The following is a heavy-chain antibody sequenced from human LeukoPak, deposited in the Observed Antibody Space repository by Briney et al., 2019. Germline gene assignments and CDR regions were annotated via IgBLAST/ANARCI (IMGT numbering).Heavy chain of an antibody. CDR1: GGSISSSSYY. J-gene: IGHJ3*02. D-gene: IGHD3-22*01. V-gene: IGHV4-39*07. CDR3: ARDQVDITMIVDGETKRAAAFDI. CDR2: IYYSGST. Sequence: SETLSLTCTVSGGSISSSSYYWGWIRQPPGKGLEWIGSIYYSGSTYYNPSLKSRVTISVDTSKNQFSLKLSSVTAADTAVYYCARDQVDITMIVDGETKRAAAFDIWGQGTMVTVSS.